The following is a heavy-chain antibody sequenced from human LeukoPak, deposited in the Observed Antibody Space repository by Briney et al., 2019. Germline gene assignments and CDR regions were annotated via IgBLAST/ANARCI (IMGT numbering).Heavy chain of an antibody. D-gene: IGHD1-1*01. Sequence: PSETLSLTCTVSGGSIINNNYYYWGWVRHPPGKGLEWIGSIYYGGSTYYNPSLKSRVTISVDTSKNQFSLKLSSVTATDTAVYYCARVYNWNQHFDYWGQGSLVTVSS. CDR1: GGSIINNNYYY. CDR2: IYYGGST. CDR3: ARVYNWNQHFDY. J-gene: IGHJ4*02. V-gene: IGHV4-39*01.